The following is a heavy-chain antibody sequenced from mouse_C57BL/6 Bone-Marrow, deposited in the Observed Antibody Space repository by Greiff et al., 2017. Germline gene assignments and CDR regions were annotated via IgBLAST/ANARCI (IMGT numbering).Heavy chain of an antibody. V-gene: IGHV1-69*01. D-gene: IGHD1-1*01. Sequence: VQLQQSGAELVMPGASVKLSCKASGYTFTSYWMHWVKQRPGQGLEWIGEIDPSDSYTNYNQQFKGKSTLTVDKSSSTAYMQLSSLTSEDSAVYYGARGGYYYGKGYWGQGTTLTVSS. CDR3: ARGGYYYGKGY. J-gene: IGHJ2*01. CDR1: GYTFTSYW. CDR2: IDPSDSYT.